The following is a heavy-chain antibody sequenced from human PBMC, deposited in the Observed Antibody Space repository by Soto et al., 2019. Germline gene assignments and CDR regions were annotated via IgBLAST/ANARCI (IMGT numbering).Heavy chain of an antibody. J-gene: IGHJ6*02. D-gene: IGHD6-6*01. CDR2: ISGSGGST. CDR1: GFTFTWYS. CDR3: ARDNRFSSSSDYYGLDV. Sequence: GGSLRLSCAASGFTFTWYSMSWVRQAPGKGLEWVSTISGSGGSTYYADSVKGRFTISRDNSKNTLYLQMNSLRAEDTAVYYCARDNRFSSSSDYYGLDVWGQGTTVTVSS. V-gene: IGHV3-23*01.